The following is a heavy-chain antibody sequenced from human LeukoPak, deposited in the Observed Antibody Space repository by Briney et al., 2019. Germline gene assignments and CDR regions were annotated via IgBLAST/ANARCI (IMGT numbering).Heavy chain of an antibody. Sequence: GESLKISCKGSGYIFTNYWIAWVRQMPGKGLEWMGIIYPDDSDTRYSRSLQGQVTISADKSISTAYLQWSSLKASDTAMYYCARRSYYDSGGYYYDFWGQGTLVTVSS. CDR3: ARRSYYDSGGYYYDF. CDR2: IYPDDSDT. J-gene: IGHJ4*02. CDR1: GYIFTNYW. D-gene: IGHD3-22*01. V-gene: IGHV5-51*01.